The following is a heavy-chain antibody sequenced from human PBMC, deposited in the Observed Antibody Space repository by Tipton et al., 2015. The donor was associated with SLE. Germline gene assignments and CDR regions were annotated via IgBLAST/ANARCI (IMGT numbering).Heavy chain of an antibody. Sequence: TLSLTCAIYGASFSGYYWSWIRQSPGKGLEWIGEINHSGSTSYNPSLKSRVTMSVDTSVNQFSLRLSSVTAADTAVYYCARGQDSSSGGFDPWGQGTLVTVSS. V-gene: IGHV4-34*01. J-gene: IGHJ5*02. CDR2: INHSGST. D-gene: IGHD6-13*01. CDR3: ARGQDSSSGGFDP. CDR1: GASFSGYY.